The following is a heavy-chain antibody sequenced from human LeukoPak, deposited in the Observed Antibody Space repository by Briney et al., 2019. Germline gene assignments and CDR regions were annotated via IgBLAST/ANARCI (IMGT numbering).Heavy chain of an antibody. J-gene: IGHJ4*02. CDR2: ISAYNGNT. Sequence: ASVKVSCKASGYTFTTNDISWVRQAPGQGLECMGWISAYNGNTNYAQKFQGRVTMTTDTSTSTAYMELRSLRSDDTAVYYCARVPVYSSGWYPIDYWGQGTLATVSS. V-gene: IGHV1-18*01. CDR3: ARVPVYSSGWYPIDY. D-gene: IGHD6-19*01. CDR1: GYTFTTND.